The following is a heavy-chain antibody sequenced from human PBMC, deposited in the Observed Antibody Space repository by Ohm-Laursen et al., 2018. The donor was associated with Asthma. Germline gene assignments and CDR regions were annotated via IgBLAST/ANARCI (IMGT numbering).Heavy chain of an antibody. CDR3: AKDSTYSGSYYFDY. D-gene: IGHD1-26*01. CDR1: GFTFSSYG. V-gene: IGHV3-30*18. Sequence: RSLRLSCTASGFTFSSYGMHWVRQAPGKGLEWVAVISYDGSNKYYADSVKGRFTISRDNSKNTLYLQMNSLRAEDTAVYYCAKDSTYSGSYYFDYWGQGTLVTVSS. CDR2: ISYDGSNK. J-gene: IGHJ4*02.